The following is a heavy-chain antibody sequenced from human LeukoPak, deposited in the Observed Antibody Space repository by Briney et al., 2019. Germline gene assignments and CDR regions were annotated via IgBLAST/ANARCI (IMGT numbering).Heavy chain of an antibody. V-gene: IGHV3-21*01. CDR3: ARDHRIAAAGTSGY. Sequence: GGSLRLSCAASGFTFSSYSMNWVRQAPGKGLEWVSSISSSSSYIYYADSVKGRFTISRDNAKNSLYLQMNSLRAEDTAVYYCARDHRIAAAGTSGYWGQGTLVTVSS. D-gene: IGHD6-13*01. CDR2: ISSSSSYI. J-gene: IGHJ4*02. CDR1: GFTFSSYS.